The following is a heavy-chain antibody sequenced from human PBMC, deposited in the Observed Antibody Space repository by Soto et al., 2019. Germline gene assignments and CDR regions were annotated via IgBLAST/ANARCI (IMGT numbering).Heavy chain of an antibody. Sequence: SVKVSCKASGGTFSSYAISWVRQAPGQGLEWMGGIIPIFGTANYAQKFQGRVTITADKSTSTAYMELSSLRSEDTAVYYCARDQSYYYYRGLLSGRSFGIDVWG. CDR1: GGTFSSYA. J-gene: IGHJ6*02. CDR3: ARDQSYYYYRGLLSGRSFGIDV. V-gene: IGHV1-69*06. CDR2: IIPIFGTA. D-gene: IGHD3-22*01.